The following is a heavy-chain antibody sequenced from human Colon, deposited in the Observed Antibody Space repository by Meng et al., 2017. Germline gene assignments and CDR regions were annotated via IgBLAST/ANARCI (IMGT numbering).Heavy chain of an antibody. D-gene: IGHD1-26*01. Sequence: DVQLVESGGGVGQPGGSRRVSCAAAGFTFSSYDMSWVRRAPGKGLAGVSVISAAADRTYSADSVAGRFTISRDNTKNMVYLQMNNLRAEDTAVYYCARISTIATFFDNWGQGTLVTVSS. CDR2: ISAAADRT. J-gene: IGHJ4*02. CDR3: ARISTIATFFDN. CDR1: GFTFSSYD. V-gene: IGHV3-23*04.